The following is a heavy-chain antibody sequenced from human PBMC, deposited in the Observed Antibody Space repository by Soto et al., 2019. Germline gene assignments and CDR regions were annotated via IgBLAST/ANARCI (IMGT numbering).Heavy chain of an antibody. J-gene: IGHJ4*02. CDR1: GDSINSDKYY. V-gene: IGHV4-39*01. CDR2: IYFRGNT. Sequence: SETLSLTCSVPGDSINSDKYYWGWIRQPPGKGLEWIGSIYFRGNTYYSPSPQTRVTISLDKSKSQFSLKLNSVTAADSAVYFCARLEGLATISYYFDFWGQGALVTVSS. D-gene: IGHD3-9*01. CDR3: ARLEGLATISYYFDF.